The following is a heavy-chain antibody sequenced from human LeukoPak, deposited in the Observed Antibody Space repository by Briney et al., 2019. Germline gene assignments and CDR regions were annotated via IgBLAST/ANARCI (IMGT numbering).Heavy chain of an antibody. CDR2: IYPGDFDT. V-gene: IGHV5-51*01. CDR3: ARVSTPSAYDPFDF. CDR1: GYSFTSHW. J-gene: IGHJ4*02. Sequence: GESLKISCKGSGYSFTSHWIGWVRQMPGKGLECMGIIYPGDFDTRYSPSFQGQVTISADKSISTAYLQWSSLKASDTAMYYCARVSTPSAYDPFDFWGQGTLVTVSS. D-gene: IGHD5-12*01.